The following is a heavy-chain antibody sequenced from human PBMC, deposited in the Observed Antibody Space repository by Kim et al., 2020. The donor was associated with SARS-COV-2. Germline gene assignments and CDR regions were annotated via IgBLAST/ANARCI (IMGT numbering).Heavy chain of an antibody. V-gene: IGHV4-39*01. CDR3: ARHELKHITIFGVIINTGGFDH. CDR2: IYYSGNT. Sequence: SETLSLTCTVSGGSISNSNYYWGWIRQPPGKGLEWIGSIYYSGNTYYNPSLKSRVTISVDTSKNQFSLKLSSVTAAETAVYYCARHELKHITIFGVIINTGGFDHWGQGTLVTVSS. CDR1: GGSISNSNYY. J-gene: IGHJ4*02. D-gene: IGHD3-3*01.